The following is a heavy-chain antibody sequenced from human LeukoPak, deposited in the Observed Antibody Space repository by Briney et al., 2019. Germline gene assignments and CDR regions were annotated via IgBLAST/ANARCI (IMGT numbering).Heavy chain of an antibody. CDR2: ISSSSSYI. V-gene: IGHV3-21*01. CDR1: GFTFSSYS. D-gene: IGHD2-8*02. J-gene: IGHJ5*02. Sequence: GGSLRLSCAASGFTFSSYSMNWVRQAPGKGLEWVSSISSSSSYIYYADSVKGRFTISRDNAKNTLYLQMNSLSAEDTAVYYCARDYWSGGFDPWGQGTLVTVSS. CDR3: ARDYWSGGFDP.